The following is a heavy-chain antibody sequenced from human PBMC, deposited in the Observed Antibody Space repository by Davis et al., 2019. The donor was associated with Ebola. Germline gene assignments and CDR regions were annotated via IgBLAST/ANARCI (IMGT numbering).Heavy chain of an antibody. CDR1: GYSFTSYW. V-gene: IGHV5-51*01. CDR2: IYPGDSET. Sequence: PGGSLRLSCKGSGYSFTSYWIAWVRQMPGKGLECMGIIYPGDSETRYSPSFQGQVTISADKSITTAYLQWSSLKASDTAMYYCARILDIEGYWGQGTLVTVSS. J-gene: IGHJ4*02. D-gene: IGHD5-12*01. CDR3: ARILDIEGY.